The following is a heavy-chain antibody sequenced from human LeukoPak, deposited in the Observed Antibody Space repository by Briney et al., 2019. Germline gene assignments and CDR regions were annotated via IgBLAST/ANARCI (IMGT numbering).Heavy chain of an antibody. D-gene: IGHD3-22*01. CDR1: GGSISSYY. CDR2: IYTSGST. Sequence: SETLSLTCTVSGGSISSYYWSWIRQPAGKGLEWIGRIYTSGSTNYNPSLKSRVTMSVDTSKNQFSLKLSSVTAADTAVYYCAREGYYYDSSGYYRDRFDYWGQGTLVTVSS. CDR3: AREGYYYDSSGYYRDRFDY. V-gene: IGHV4-4*07. J-gene: IGHJ4*02.